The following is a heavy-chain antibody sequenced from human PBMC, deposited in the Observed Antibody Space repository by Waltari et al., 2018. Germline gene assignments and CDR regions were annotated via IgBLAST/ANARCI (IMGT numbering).Heavy chain of an antibody. D-gene: IGHD3-3*01. CDR2: VRSDGTTK. CDR1: GFTFSNFG. CDR3: AKDLTSFGVGYYCDS. V-gene: IGHV3-30*02. J-gene: IGHJ4*02. Sequence: QGQLVESGGGVVQPGGSLRLSWGASGFTFSNFGMRWVRQAPGKGLEWVTFVRSDGTTKYYGDSVRGRFTISRDDSKNTLYLQMSSLRAEDTAVYYCAKDLTSFGVGYYCDSWGQGTLVTVSS.